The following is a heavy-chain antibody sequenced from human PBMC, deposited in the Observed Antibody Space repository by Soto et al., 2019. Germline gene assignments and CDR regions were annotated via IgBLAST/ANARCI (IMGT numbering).Heavy chain of an antibody. CDR3: ARGGITMVRGYGMDV. D-gene: IGHD3-10*01. J-gene: IGHJ6*02. CDR1: GFTFSSYA. V-gene: IGHV3-30-3*01. Sequence: QVQLVESGGGVVQPGRSLRLSCAASGFTFSSYAMHWVRQAPGKGLEWVAVISYDGSNKYYADSVKGRCTISRDNSKNTLYLQMNSLRDEDTAVYYCARGGITMVRGYGMDVWGQGTTVTFSS. CDR2: ISYDGSNK.